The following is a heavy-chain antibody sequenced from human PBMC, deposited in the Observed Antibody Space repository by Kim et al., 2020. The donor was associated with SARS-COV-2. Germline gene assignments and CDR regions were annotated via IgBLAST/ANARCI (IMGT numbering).Heavy chain of an antibody. J-gene: IGHJ4*02. Sequence: ADSVKGRFTISRDNSKNTRYLQMTSLGAEDTAVYYCAKDFLAAAGTVADYWGQGTLVTVSS. D-gene: IGHD6-13*01. V-gene: IGHV3-23*01. CDR3: AKDFLAAAGTVADY.